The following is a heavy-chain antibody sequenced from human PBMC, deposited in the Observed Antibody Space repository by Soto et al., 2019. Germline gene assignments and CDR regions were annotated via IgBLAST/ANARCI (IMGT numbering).Heavy chain of an antibody. CDR2: ISGSGGST. J-gene: IGHJ4*02. D-gene: IGHD3-9*01. CDR1: GFTFSSYA. Sequence: PGGSLRLSCAASGFTFSSYALSWVRQAPGTGLEWVSAISGSGGSTYYADSVKGRFTISRDNSKNTLYLQMNSLRAEDTAVYYCAKWALTGYYSNQYYFDYWGQGTLVTVSS. CDR3: AKWALTGYYSNQYYFDY. V-gene: IGHV3-23*01.